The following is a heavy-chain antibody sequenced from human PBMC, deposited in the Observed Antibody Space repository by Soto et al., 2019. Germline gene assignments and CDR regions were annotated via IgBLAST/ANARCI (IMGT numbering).Heavy chain of an antibody. CDR2: IIPIFSTP. V-gene: IGHV1-69*12. J-gene: IGHJ5*02. CDR1: GGTFGSYA. CDR3: ARPIQYYFDTSAQSAWFDP. Sequence: QVQLVQSGAEVKKPGSSVKVSCKTSGGTFGSYAISWVRQAPGQGLEWMGGIIPIFSTPNYAQKFQGRVKITADESTSTAYMELSSLRSEDTDVYYCARPIQYYFDTSAQSAWFDPWGQGTLVTLSS. D-gene: IGHD3-22*01.